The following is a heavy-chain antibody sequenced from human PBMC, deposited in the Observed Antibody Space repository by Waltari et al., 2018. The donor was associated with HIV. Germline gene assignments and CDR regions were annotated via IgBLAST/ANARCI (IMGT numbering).Heavy chain of an antibody. Sequence: EEQLVQSGAEVNKPGEYLKLSCKGPGYTFSTFWSVWVRQMPGKGLEWMGTIYPGDSDTRYSPSFQGQVTISADKSISTAYLQWSSLKASDSAMYYCARRRGSYSGSYYSLDYWGQGTLVTVSS. J-gene: IGHJ4*02. CDR1: GYTFSTFW. D-gene: IGHD1-26*01. CDR3: ARRRGSYSGSYYSLDY. V-gene: IGHV5-51*03. CDR2: IYPGDSDT.